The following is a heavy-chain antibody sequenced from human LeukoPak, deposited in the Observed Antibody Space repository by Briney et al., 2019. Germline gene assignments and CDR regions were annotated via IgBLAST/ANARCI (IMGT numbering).Heavy chain of an antibody. J-gene: IGHJ4*02. Sequence: GALRLSCAASGFTFSSYGMIWVRQAPGKGLEWVSAISGSGGSTYYADSVKGRFTISRDNAKNSLYLQMNSLRADDTAVYYCARGSSTWLPLDDNWGQGTLVTVSS. CDR2: ISGSGGST. V-gene: IGHV3-23*01. CDR1: GFTFSSYG. CDR3: ARGSSTWLPLDDN. D-gene: IGHD2-2*01.